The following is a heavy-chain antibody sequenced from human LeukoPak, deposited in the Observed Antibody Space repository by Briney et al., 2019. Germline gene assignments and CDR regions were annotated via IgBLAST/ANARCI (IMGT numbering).Heavy chain of an antibody. CDR1: GYTFTSSG. J-gene: IGHJ4*02. Sequence: ASVKVSCKASGYTFTSSGISWVRQAPGQGLEWMGWISAYNGNTNYAQKFQGRVTMTTDTSTSTAYMELRSLRSDDTAVYYCARDNVVVVPAVAPNYWGQGTLVTVSS. CDR2: ISAYNGNT. V-gene: IGHV1-18*01. D-gene: IGHD2-2*01. CDR3: ARDNVVVVPAVAPNY.